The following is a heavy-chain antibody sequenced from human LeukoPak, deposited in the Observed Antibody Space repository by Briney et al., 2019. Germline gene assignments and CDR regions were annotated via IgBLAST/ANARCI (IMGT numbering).Heavy chain of an antibody. D-gene: IGHD3-22*01. CDR3: ARDLHYYDCSGFATNAFDI. V-gene: IGHV1-46*01. J-gene: IGHJ3*02. CDR1: GYTFTSYY. CDR2: INPSGGST. Sequence: ASVKVSCKASGYTFTSYYMHWVRQAPGQGLEWMGIINPSGGSTSYAQKFQGRVTMTRDTSTSTVYMELSSLRSEDTAVYYCARDLHYYDCSGFATNAFDIWGQGTMVTVSS.